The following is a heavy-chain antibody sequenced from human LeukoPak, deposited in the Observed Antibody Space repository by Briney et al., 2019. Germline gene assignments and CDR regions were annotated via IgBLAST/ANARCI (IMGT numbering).Heavy chain of an antibody. Sequence: QPGGSLRLSCAASGSTFRSYSMNWVRQAPGKGLEWVSYISSSSSTIYYADSVKGRFTLSRDNAKNSLSGQMNSLRDEDTAVYFCARARYYYDSSGYYFDYWGQGTLVTVSS. CDR1: GSTFRSYS. CDR3: ARARYYYDSSGYYFDY. CDR2: ISSSSSTI. V-gene: IGHV3-48*02. J-gene: IGHJ4*02. D-gene: IGHD3-22*01.